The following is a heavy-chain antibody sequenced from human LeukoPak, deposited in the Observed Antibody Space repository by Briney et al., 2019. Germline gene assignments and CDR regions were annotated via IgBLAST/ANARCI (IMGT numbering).Heavy chain of an antibody. D-gene: IGHD6-19*01. J-gene: IGHJ4*02. CDR1: GGSISSSSYY. V-gene: IGHV4-39*07. CDR3: ARAPQYALGAVAVNDY. CDR2: INHSGST. Sequence: SETLSLTCTVSGGSISSSSYYWGWIRQPPGKGLEWIGEINHSGSTNYNPSLKSRVTISVDTSKNQFSLKLSSVTAADTAVYYCARAPQYALGAVAVNDYWGQGTLVTVSS.